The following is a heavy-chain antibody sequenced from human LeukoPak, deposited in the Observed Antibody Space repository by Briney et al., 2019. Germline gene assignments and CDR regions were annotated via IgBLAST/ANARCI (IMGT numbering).Heavy chain of an antibody. CDR2: INHSGST. CDR3: AGGLYLIAVAGTGSVGVGVPFDY. Sequence: SETLSLTCAVYGGSFSGYYWSWIRQPPGQGLEWIGEINHSGSTNYNPSLKSRVTISVDTSKNQFSLKLSSVTAADTAVYYCAGGLYLIAVAGTGSVGVGVPFDYWGQGTLVTVSS. CDR1: GGSFSGYY. V-gene: IGHV4-34*01. D-gene: IGHD6-19*01. J-gene: IGHJ4*02.